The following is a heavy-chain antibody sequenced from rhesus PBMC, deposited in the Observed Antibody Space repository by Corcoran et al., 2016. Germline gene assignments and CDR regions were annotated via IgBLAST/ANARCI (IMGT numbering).Heavy chain of an antibody. CDR1: GGSISDDDS. CDR3: AREVGHYNRYFDY. CDR2: IYGSGGGT. J-gene: IGHJ4*01. Sequence: QVQLQDSGPGLVKPSETLSLTAAVSGGSISDDDSWSVIRPPLGKGLEWIGYIYGSGGGTNYYPSLKNRVTISIDTSKNQFSLKLRSVTAADTAVYYCAREVGHYNRYFDYWGQGVLVTVSS. D-gene: IGHD1-26*01. V-gene: IGHV4-106*01.